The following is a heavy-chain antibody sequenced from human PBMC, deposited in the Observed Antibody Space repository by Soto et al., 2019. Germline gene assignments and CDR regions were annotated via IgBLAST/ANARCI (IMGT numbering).Heavy chain of an antibody. J-gene: IGHJ4*02. Sequence: QVQLVQSGAEVKKPGASVKVPCKASGYTFTSYAMHWVRQAPGQRLEWMGWINAGNGNTKYSQKFQGRVTITRDTSASTAYMELSSLRSEDTAVYYCARGCSSTSCYLRLDYWGQGTLVTVSS. CDR3: ARGCSSTSCYLRLDY. CDR1: GYTFTSYA. D-gene: IGHD2-2*01. V-gene: IGHV1-3*01. CDR2: INAGNGNT.